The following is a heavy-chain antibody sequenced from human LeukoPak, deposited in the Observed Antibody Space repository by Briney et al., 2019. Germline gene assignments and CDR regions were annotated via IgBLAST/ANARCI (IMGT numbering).Heavy chain of an antibody. D-gene: IGHD5-18*01. CDR2: INHSGST. CDR3: ARTGYSYGGALFDY. J-gene: IGHJ4*02. Sequence: SGTLSLTCAVYGGSFSGYYWSWIRQPPGKGLEWIGEINHSGSTNYNPSPKSRVTISVDTSKNQFSLKLSSVTAADTAVYYCARTGYSYGGALFDYWGQGTLVTVSS. CDR1: GGSFSGYY. V-gene: IGHV4-34*01.